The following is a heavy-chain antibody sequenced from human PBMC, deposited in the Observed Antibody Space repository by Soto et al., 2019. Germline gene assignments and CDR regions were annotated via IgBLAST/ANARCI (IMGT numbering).Heavy chain of an antibody. D-gene: IGHD2-21*01. CDR2: IGLSNSDT. CDR3: VKGRAYCYNDCTRSY. V-gene: IGHV3-23*01. Sequence: EVHLLESGGGLVQPGGSLRLSCADSGFSFKTYGMTWVRQAPGKGLEGVAHIGLSNSDTYYADSVKGRFTISRDNSKNMVYLQMNSLRDADTAVYYCVKGRAYCYNDCTRSYWGRGTLVTVSS. CDR1: GFSFKTYG. J-gene: IGHJ4*02.